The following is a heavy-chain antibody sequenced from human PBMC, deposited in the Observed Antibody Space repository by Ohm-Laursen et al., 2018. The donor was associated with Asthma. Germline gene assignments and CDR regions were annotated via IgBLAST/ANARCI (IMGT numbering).Heavy chain of an antibody. V-gene: IGHV7-4-1*02. CDR3: ARVYEWGEIAARSKNWFDP. D-gene: IGHD6-6*01. CDR1: GYTFTSYA. Sequence: EASVKVSCNASGYTFTSYAMNWVRQAPGQGLEWMGWINTNTGNPTYAQGFTGRFVFSLDTSVSTAYLQISSLKAEDTAVYYCARVYEWGEIAARSKNWFDPWGQGTLVTVSS. J-gene: IGHJ5*02. CDR2: INTNTGNP.